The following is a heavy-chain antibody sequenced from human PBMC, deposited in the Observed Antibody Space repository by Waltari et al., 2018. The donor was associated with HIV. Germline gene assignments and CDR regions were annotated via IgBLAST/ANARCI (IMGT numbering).Heavy chain of an antibody. CDR2: IYPSGST. Sequence: QVQLQESGPGLVTPSETLSLTCTVSGGSISSSSCRWIRHPAGKGLEWIGRIYPSGSTNYNPSLKSRVTMSVDTSKNQFSLKLSSVTAADTAVYYCARTRFVGAGGYGMDVWGQGTTVTVSS. CDR1: GGSISSSS. J-gene: IGHJ6*02. D-gene: IGHD1-26*01. CDR3: ARTRFVGAGGYGMDV. V-gene: IGHV4-4*07.